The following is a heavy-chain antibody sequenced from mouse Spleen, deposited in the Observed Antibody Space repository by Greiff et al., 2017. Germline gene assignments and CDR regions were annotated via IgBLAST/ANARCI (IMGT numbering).Heavy chain of an antibody. CDR1: GFSLTSYG. J-gene: IGHJ1*01. CDR3: ASREDGNYDWYFDV. Sequence: QVQLKQSGPGLVQPSQSPSITCTVSGFSLTSYGVHWVRQSPGKGLEWLGVIWSGGSTDYNAAFISRLSISKDNSKSQVFFKMNSLQADDTAIYYCASREDGNYDWYFDVWGAGTTVTVSS. CDR2: IWSGGST. D-gene: IGHD2-1*01. V-gene: IGHV2-2*01.